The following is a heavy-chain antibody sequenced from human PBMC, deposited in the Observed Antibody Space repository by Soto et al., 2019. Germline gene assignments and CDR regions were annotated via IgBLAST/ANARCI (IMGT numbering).Heavy chain of an antibody. Sequence: PSETLSLTCTVSGASISSGDYYWSWIRQHPGKGLEWIGYIYYSGSTWYNPSLRSRVTIFADTSKNQFSLKLSSVTAADTAVYYCARHFSVDYFDYWGQGALVTVSS. J-gene: IGHJ4*02. CDR1: GASISSGDYY. CDR2: IYYSGST. CDR3: ARHFSVDYFDY. V-gene: IGHV4-39*01.